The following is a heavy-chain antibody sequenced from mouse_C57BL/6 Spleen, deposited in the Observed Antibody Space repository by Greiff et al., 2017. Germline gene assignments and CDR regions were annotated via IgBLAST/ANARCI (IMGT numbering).Heavy chain of an antibody. V-gene: IGHV5-17*01. CDR3: ARGWVTTRVAY. CDR1: GFTFSDYG. CDR2: IISGSSTI. J-gene: IGHJ3*01. D-gene: IGHD2-2*01. Sequence: EVQGVESGGGLVKPGGSLKLSCAASGFTFSDYGMHWVRQAPEKGLEWVAYIISGSSTIYYADTVKGRFTISRDNAKNTLFLQMTSLRSEDTAMDYCARGWVTTRVAYWGQGTLVTVSA.